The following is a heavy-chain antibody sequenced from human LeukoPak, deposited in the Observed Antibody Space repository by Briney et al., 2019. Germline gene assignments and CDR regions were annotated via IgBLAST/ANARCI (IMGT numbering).Heavy chain of an antibody. Sequence: SETLSLTCAVSGGSISSGGYSWSWIRQPPGKGLEWIGYIYHSGSTYYNPSLKSRVTISVDRSKNQFSLKLSSVTAADTAVYYCAATEVRAPHPYYDSSGYGVVSDYWGQGTLVTVSS. V-gene: IGHV4-30-2*01. CDR2: IYHSGST. CDR3: AATEVRAPHPYYDSSGYGVVSDY. D-gene: IGHD3-22*01. J-gene: IGHJ4*02. CDR1: GGSISSGGYS.